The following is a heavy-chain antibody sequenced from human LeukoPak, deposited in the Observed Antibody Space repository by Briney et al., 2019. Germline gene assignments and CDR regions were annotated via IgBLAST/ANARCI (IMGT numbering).Heavy chain of an antibody. D-gene: IGHD5-12*01. J-gene: IGHJ4*02. CDR2: ISTSGATI. CDR3: ARDLGGYSGPSAY. CDR1: GFTLSSYS. V-gene: IGHV3-48*04. Sequence: GGSLRLSCAASGFTLSSYSMNWVRQAPGKGLEWVSYISTSGATIYYADSVKGRFTISRDNAKNSLYLQMNTLRADDTAVYYCARDLGGYSGPSAYWGQGTLVTVSS.